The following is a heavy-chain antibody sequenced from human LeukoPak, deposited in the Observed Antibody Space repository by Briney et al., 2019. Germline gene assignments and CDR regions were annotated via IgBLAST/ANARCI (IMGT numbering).Heavy chain of an antibody. CDR1: GGSISSYY. Sequence: PSETLSLTCTVSGGSISSYYWSWIRQPPGKGLEWIGYIYYSGSTNYNLSLKSRVTISVDTSKNQFSLKLSSVTAADTAVYYCASLPYYYDSSGYYFDYWGQGTLVTVSS. CDR2: IYYSGST. V-gene: IGHV4-59*01. CDR3: ASLPYYYDSSGYYFDY. D-gene: IGHD3-22*01. J-gene: IGHJ4*02.